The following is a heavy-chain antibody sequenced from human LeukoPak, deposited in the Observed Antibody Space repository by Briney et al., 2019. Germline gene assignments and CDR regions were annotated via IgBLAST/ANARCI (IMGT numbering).Heavy chain of an antibody. D-gene: IGHD2-2*01. CDR1: GYTFTDYY. J-gene: IGHJ4*02. Sequence: ASVTVSCKASGYTFTDYYMHWVRQAPGQGLEWMGWINPNSGGSIFAQKFQGRVTMTRDTSISTAYMELSSLRSDDTAMYYCARDGGQHLGVVDFWGQGTLVTVSS. CDR2: INPNSGGS. CDR3: ARDGGQHLGVVDF. V-gene: IGHV1-2*02.